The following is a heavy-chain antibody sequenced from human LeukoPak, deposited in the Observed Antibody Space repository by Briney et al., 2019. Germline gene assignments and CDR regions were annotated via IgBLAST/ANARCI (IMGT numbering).Heavy chain of an antibody. CDR1: GFTFSSYA. J-gene: IGHJ4*02. CDR3: AKVPPYYDFWSGYYPFDY. Sequence: PGRSLRLSCAASGFTFSSYAMSWVRQAPGKGLEWVSAISGSGGSTYYADSVKGRFTISRDNSKNTLYLQMNSLRAEDTAVYYCAKVPPYYDFWSGYYPFDYWDQGTLVTVSS. V-gene: IGHV3-23*01. D-gene: IGHD3-3*01. CDR2: ISGSGGST.